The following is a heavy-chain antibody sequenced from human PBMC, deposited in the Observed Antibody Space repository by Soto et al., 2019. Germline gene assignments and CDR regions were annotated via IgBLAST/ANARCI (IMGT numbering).Heavy chain of an antibody. D-gene: IGHD3-10*01. V-gene: IGHV1-18*01. CDR2: ISAYNGNT. J-gene: IGHJ4*02. Sequence: QVQLVQSGDEVKKPGASEKVSCKASGYTFTSYGISWVRQDPGQGLEWMGWISAYNGNTNYALNLLGRVTMTTDTSTSTAYMELRSLRSDDTAVYYCATDRASDALDYWGQGTLVTVSS. CDR3: ATDRASDALDY. CDR1: GYTFTSYG.